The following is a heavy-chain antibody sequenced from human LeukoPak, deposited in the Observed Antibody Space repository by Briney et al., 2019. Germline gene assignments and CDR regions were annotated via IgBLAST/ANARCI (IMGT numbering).Heavy chain of an antibody. J-gene: IGHJ6*02. CDR3: ARDISSSWYSDYGMDV. V-gene: IGHV1-2*04. CDR1: GYTFIGYY. CDR2: INPNSGGT. D-gene: IGHD6-13*01. Sequence: ASVKVSCKASGYTFIGYYMHWVRQAPGQGLEWMGWINPNSGGTNYAQKFQGWVTMTRDTSISTAYMELSRLRSDDTAVYYCARDISSSWYSDYGMDVWGQGTTVTVSS.